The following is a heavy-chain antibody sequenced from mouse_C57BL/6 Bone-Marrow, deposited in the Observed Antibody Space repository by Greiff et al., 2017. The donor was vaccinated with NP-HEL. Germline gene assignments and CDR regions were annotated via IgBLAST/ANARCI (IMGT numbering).Heavy chain of an antibody. J-gene: IGHJ4*01. CDR3: VRDAYYRNYVRYYAMDY. Sequence: EVKLVESGGGLVQPKGSLKLSCAASGFTFNTYAMHWVRQAPGKGLEWVARIRSKSSNYATYYADSVKDRFTISKDSSQSMLYLQMNNLKTEDTAMYYCVRDAYYRNYVRYYAMDYWGQGTSVTVSS. D-gene: IGHD2-5*01. V-gene: IGHV10-3*01. CDR1: GFTFNTYA. CDR2: IRSKSSNYAT.